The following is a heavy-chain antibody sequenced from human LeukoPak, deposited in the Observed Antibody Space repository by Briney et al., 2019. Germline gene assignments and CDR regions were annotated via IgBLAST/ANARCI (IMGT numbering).Heavy chain of an antibody. CDR1: GGSISSGDYY. J-gene: IGHJ4*02. V-gene: IGHV4-30-4*01. Sequence: LQTVSLTCTVSGGSISSGDYYWSWIRQPPGKGLELIGYIYYSGSTYYNPSLKSRVTISVDTSKNQFSLKLSSVTAADTAVYYCARKVYNGYAPFDYCGQGTMVTDSS. CDR3: ARKVYNGYAPFDY. CDR2: IYYSGST. D-gene: IGHD5-12*01.